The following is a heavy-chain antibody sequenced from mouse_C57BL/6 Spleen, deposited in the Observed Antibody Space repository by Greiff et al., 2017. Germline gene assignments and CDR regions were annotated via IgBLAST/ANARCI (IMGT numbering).Heavy chain of an antibody. CDR3: ARDYGSSYYYYAMDY. CDR2: IYWDDDK. D-gene: IGHD1-1*01. J-gene: IGHJ4*01. Sequence: QVTLKVCGPGILQSSQTLSLTCSFSGFSLSTSGMGVSWIRQPSGKGLEWLAHIYWDDDKRYNPSLKSRLTISKDTSRNQVFLKITSVDTADTATYYGARDYGSSYYYYAMDYWGQGTSVTVSS. V-gene: IGHV8-12*01. CDR1: GFSLSTSGMG.